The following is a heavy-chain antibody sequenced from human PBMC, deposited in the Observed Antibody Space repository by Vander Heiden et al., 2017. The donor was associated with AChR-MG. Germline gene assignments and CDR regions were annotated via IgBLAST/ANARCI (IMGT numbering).Heavy chain of an antibody. Sequence: EVQLVESGGGLVQPGGSLRLSCAPSGFTFSRYEMNWVRQAPGKGLEWVSYISSSGSTIYYADSVKGRFNISRDNAKNSLYLQMNSLRAEDTAVYYCARDPVDCWSGLYGMDVWGQGTTVTVSS. D-gene: IGHD3-3*01. CDR2: ISSSGSTI. J-gene: IGHJ6*02. CDR1: GFTFSRYE. V-gene: IGHV3-48*03. CDR3: ARDPVDCWSGLYGMDV.